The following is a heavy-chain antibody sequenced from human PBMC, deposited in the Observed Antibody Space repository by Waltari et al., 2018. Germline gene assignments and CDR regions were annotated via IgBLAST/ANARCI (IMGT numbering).Heavy chain of an antibody. Sequence: QVQLQESGPGLAKPSETLSLTCTIPGGSFNSLSRSWLRPPAGSGLGWIVRIYTTGSTNFSPSLKRRVTMSIDTSKNQFSLTLSSVTAADTAVYYCARGQSTRGSYGWFDPWGQGTLVTVSS. CDR2: IYTTGST. CDR1: GGSFNSLS. V-gene: IGHV4-4*07. CDR3: ARGQSTRGSYGWFDP. J-gene: IGHJ5*02. D-gene: IGHD1-26*01.